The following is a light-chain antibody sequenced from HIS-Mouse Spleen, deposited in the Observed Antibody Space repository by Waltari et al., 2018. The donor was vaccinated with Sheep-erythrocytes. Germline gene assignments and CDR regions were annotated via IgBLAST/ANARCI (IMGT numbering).Light chain of an antibody. V-gene: IGLV2-14*01. J-gene: IGLJ2*01. Sequence: QSALTQPSSLSGSPGPSFTISCTGTSLDVGGYNTVSWYQQHPRKAPKIIIYEVSNRPSGVSNRFSVSKSGNTASLTICGLQAEDESDYYCSSYTSSSTQVFGGGTKLTVL. CDR2: EVS. CDR1: SLDVGGYNT. CDR3: SSYTSSSTQV.